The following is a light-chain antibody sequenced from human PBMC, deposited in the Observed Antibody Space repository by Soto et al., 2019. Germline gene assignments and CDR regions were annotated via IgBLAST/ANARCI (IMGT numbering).Light chain of an antibody. CDR2: LNSDGSH. CDR3: QTWGTGIQV. V-gene: IGLV4-69*01. J-gene: IGLJ2*01. CDR1: SGHSSYA. Sequence: QPVLTQSPSASASLGASVKLTCTLSSGHSSYAIAWHQQQPEKGPRYLMKLNSDGSHSKGDGIPDRFSGFSSGAERYLTISSLKSEDEADYYCQTWGTGIQVFGGGTKLTVL.